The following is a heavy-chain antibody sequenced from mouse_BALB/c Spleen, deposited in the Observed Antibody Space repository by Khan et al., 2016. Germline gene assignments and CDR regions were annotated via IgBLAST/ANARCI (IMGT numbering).Heavy chain of an antibody. CDR2: ISYSGVT. J-gene: IGHJ1*01. CDR3: AKSKLLRLGYFDV. V-gene: IGHV3-2*02. CDR1: GYSITSDYA. D-gene: IGHD1-1*01. Sequence: EVQLQESGPGLVKPSQSLSLTCTFTGYSITSDYAWNWIRQFPGNELEWMGYISYSGVTTYNPSLKSRISITRDTSKNQFFLLLSSVTTEDTATYYCAKSKLLRLGYFDVWGAGTTVTVSS.